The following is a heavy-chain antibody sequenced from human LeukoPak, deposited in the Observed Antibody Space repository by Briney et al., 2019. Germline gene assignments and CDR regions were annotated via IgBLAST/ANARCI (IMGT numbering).Heavy chain of an antibody. CDR3: AKGSGYDTDFDY. V-gene: IGHV3-23*01. J-gene: IGHJ4*02. D-gene: IGHD3-9*01. CDR1: GFTFSTSV. Sequence: GGSLRLSCAASGFTFSTSVMSWVRQAPGKGLESVSGISGSGDNTYYADSVKGRFTISRDNSKNTLYLQMNSLRAEDTAVYYCAKGSGYDTDFDYWGQGTLVSVSS. CDR2: ISGSGDNT.